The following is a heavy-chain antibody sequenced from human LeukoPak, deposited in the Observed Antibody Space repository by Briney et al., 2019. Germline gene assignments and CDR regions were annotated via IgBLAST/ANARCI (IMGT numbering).Heavy chain of an antibody. CDR2: IKSKTDGGTT. D-gene: IGHD3-9*01. CDR1: GFTFSNAW. V-gene: IGHV3-15*01. CDR3: TTDREGLRYFDWFT. Sequence: GGSLRLSCAASGFTFSNAWMSWVRQAPGKGLEWVGRIKSKTDGGTTDYAAPVKGRFTISRDDSKNTLYLQMNSLKTEDTAVFYCTTDREGLRYFDWFTWGQGTLVTVSS. J-gene: IGHJ5*02.